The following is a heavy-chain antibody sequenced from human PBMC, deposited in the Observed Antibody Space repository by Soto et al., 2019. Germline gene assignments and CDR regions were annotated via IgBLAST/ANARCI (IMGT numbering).Heavy chain of an antibody. D-gene: IGHD2-2*03. CDR3: ARERSGYCSSTSRYHYSFDI. Sequence: GGSLRLSCVASGFTFDNYAMQWVRQAPGKGLEWVSYISSSSSYTNYADSVKGRFTISRDNAKNSLYLQMSSLRAEDTAVYYCARERSGYCSSTSRYHYSFDIWDQGTMVTV. CDR2: ISSSSSYT. CDR1: GFTFDNYA. J-gene: IGHJ3*02. V-gene: IGHV3-21*05.